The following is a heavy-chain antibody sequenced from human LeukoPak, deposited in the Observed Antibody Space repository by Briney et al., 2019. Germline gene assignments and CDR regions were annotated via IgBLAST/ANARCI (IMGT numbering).Heavy chain of an antibody. Sequence: GGSLRLSCAASDFTASDTYMSWVRHAPREGLEWVSVIYSGDSTSYADSVKGRFTISRDNSKNTLYLQMNSLRAEDTAVYYCARAASQRFCNGGSCYSPFDQWGQGTLVTVYS. CDR1: DFTASDTY. CDR2: IYSGDST. V-gene: IGHV3-53*01. D-gene: IGHD2-15*01. J-gene: IGHJ4*02. CDR3: ARAASQRFCNGGSCYSPFDQ.